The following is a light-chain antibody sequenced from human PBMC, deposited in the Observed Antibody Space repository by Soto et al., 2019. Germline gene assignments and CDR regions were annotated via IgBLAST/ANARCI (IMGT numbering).Light chain of an antibody. CDR3: QSNDNGLSGSDV. J-gene: IGLJ1*01. CDR2: GDS. Sequence: QSVLTQPPSVSGAPGQRVTISCTGSSSNIGAGYDVNWYQQLPETAPKLLIFGDSNRPSGVPDRFSGSKSGTSASLVITGLQDDDEADYYCQSNDNGLSGSDVFGTGTKVTVL. CDR1: SSNIGAGYD. V-gene: IGLV1-40*01.